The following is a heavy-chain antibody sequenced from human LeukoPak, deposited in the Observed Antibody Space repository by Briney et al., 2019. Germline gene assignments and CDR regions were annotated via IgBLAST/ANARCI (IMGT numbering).Heavy chain of an antibody. CDR3: ASSSLRGSDAFDI. V-gene: IGHV6-1*01. CDR1: GDSVSNNNAA. J-gene: IGHJ3*02. Sequence: SQTLSLTCAISGDSVSNNNAAWNWIRQSPSRGLEWLGRTYYRSKWYTDYAVSVSSRIAINPDASKNQFSLQLNSVTPEDTAVYYCASSSLRGSDAFDIWGQGTMVTVSS. CDR2: TYYRSKWYT. D-gene: IGHD3-16*01.